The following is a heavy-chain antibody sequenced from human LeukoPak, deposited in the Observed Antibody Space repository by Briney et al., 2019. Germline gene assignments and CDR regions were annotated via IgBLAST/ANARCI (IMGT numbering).Heavy chain of an antibody. CDR3: AKSTPAVGAPPVPFDY. J-gene: IGHJ4*02. Sequence: GGSLRLSCAASGFTFSSYAMTWVRQAPGKGLEWVSGISGSGGGSYDADSVRGRFTISRDNSKNTLYLQMNSLRAEDTAVYYCAKSTPAVGAPPVPFDYWGQGPWSPSLQ. V-gene: IGHV3-23*01. D-gene: IGHD1-26*01. CDR1: GFTFSSYA. CDR2: ISGSGGGS.